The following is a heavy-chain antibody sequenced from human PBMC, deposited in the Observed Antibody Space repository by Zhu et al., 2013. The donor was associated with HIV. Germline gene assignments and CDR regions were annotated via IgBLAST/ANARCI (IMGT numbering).Heavy chain of an antibody. CDR2: INPNSGGT. Sequence: QVQVVQSGAEVKKPGASMKVSCQASGYTFTGYYIHWVRQAPGRGLEWMGWINPNSGGTNYAQKFQGRVTMTRDTSITTAYMELSRLRSDDTAVYYCAKEGAYDSSVWDAFDIWGQGTLVSVSS. J-gene: IGHJ3*02. CDR3: AKEGAYDSSVWDAFDI. D-gene: IGHD3-22*01. CDR1: GYTFTGYY. V-gene: IGHV1-2*02.